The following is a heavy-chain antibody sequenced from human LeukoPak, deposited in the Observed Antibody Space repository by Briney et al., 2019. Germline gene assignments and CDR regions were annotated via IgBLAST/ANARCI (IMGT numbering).Heavy chain of an antibody. V-gene: IGHV4-30-2*01. D-gene: IGHD2-8*01. CDR2: IYHSGST. J-gene: IGHJ4*02. CDR1: GGSISSGGYY. Sequence: SQTLSLTCTVSGGSISSGGYYWSWIRQPPGKGLEWIGYIYHSGSTYYNPSLKSRVTISVDRSKNQFSLKLSSVTAADTAVYYCARVGIVLMRKVAAAGAPDYWGQGTLVTVSS. CDR3: ARVGIVLMRKVAAAGAPDY.